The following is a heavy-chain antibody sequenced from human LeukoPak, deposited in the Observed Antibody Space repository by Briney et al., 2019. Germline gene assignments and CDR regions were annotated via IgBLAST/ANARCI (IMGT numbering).Heavy chain of an antibody. J-gene: IGHJ4*02. CDR1: GFTFSSRW. CDR3: ARDSRWLLDY. D-gene: IGHD6-19*01. CDR2: IKEDGGVE. Sequence: GGSLRLSCTASGFTFSSRWMTWVRQPPEKGLEWVVNIKEDGGVEYYVDSVKGRFTISRDNTKNALYLQMNNLRADDTAVYFCARDSRWLLDYWGQGTLITVSS. V-gene: IGHV3-7*03.